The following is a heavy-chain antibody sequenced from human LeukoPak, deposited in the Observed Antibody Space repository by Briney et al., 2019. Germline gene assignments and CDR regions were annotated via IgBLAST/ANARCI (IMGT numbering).Heavy chain of an antibody. Sequence: GESLKISCKGSGYSFTSYWIGWVRQMPGKGLEWMGIIYPGDSDTRYSPSFQGQVTISADKSISTAYLQWSSLQASDTAMYYCARHVPRGSYGEYIDYWGQETLDTVSS. CDR2: IYPGDSDT. CDR1: GYSFTSYW. V-gene: IGHV5-51*01. CDR3: ARHVPRGSYGEYIDY. D-gene: IGHD1-26*01. J-gene: IGHJ4*02.